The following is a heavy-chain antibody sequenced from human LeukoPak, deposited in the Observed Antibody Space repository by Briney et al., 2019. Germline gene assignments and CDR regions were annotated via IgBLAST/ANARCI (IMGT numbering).Heavy chain of an antibody. D-gene: IGHD5/OR15-5a*01. J-gene: IGHJ4*02. CDR2: TDYRGGA. Sequence: SETLSLTCTVSGVSISRGGYYWNWIRQPPGKGLEWIGNTDYRGGATYSPSLKSRISISVDTSKNQVSLELNSVTVADTAVYYCVRERQNYSHSVWGQGTLVTVSS. V-gene: IGHV4-30-4*08. CDR3: VRERQNYSHSV. CDR1: GVSISRGGYY.